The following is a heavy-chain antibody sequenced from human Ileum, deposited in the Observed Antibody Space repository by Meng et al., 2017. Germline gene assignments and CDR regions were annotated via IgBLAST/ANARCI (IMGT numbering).Heavy chain of an antibody. D-gene: IGHD1-26*01. CDR1: GDSFTDYY. Sequence: QLQLMQWGAGMLKPSETLSLTCNVYGDSFTDYYWNWIRQPPGKGLEWIGEIHYSGSTNYNPSLESRVTISEDTSQKQFSLRLSSVTAADTAVYYCAIRIRGGSYLGWGQGTLVTVSS. CDR2: IHYSGST. J-gene: IGHJ4*02. V-gene: IGHV4-34*01. CDR3: AIRIRGGSYLG.